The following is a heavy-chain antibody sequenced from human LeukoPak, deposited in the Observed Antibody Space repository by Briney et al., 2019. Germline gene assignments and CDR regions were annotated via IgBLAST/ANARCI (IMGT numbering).Heavy chain of an antibody. J-gene: IGHJ5*02. V-gene: IGHV3-66*01. Sequence: PGGALRLSCAASGFTVSSNYMRWVRQAPGKGLEGVSVIYRGGSTYYSDSVNGRFTISRHNSKNTLYLQMNSLRAEDTAVYYCARDLGYCSGGSCYSWFDPWGQGTLVTVSS. CDR3: ARDLGYCSGGSCYSWFDP. D-gene: IGHD2-15*01. CDR2: IYRGGST. CDR1: GFTVSSNY.